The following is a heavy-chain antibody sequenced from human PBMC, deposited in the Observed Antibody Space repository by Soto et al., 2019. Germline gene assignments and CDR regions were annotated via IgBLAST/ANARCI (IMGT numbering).Heavy chain of an antibody. Sequence: LTCAVYGGSFSGYYWSWIRQPPGKGLEWIGEINHSGSTNYNPSLKSRVTISVDTSKNQFSLKLSSVTAADTAVYYCARGRIVGATRRVYFDYWGQGTLVTVSS. CDR3: ARGRIVGATRRVYFDY. D-gene: IGHD1-26*01. CDR1: GGSFSGYY. V-gene: IGHV4-34*01. J-gene: IGHJ4*02. CDR2: INHSGST.